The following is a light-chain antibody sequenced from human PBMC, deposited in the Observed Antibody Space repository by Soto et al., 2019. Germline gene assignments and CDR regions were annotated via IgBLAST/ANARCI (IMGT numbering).Light chain of an antibody. J-gene: IGKJ2*01. CDR2: GTS. CDR1: HSINSH. CDR3: QQSYSTPFP. Sequence: DIQLTQSPSSLSASAGDTVSITCRASHSINSHLNWYQQKSGEAPKFLIYGTSDLHTGVPSRFSGSGSGTDFTLTISSLQPEDCAIYYCQQSYSTPFPFGQGTKVAI. V-gene: IGKV1-39*01.